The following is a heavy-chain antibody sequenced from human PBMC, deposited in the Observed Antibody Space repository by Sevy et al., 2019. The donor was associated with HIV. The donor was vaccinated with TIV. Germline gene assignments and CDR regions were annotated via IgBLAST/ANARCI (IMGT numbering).Heavy chain of an antibody. D-gene: IGHD1-26*01. CDR1: GFTFSDYA. CDR2: ISYDGRNNK. Sequence: GGSLRLSCAASGFTFSDYAIHWVRQAPGKGLEWGAVISYDGRNNKYNADSVKGRFTISRDNSKNTLYLQMNSLRAEDTAIYYCARDRGELLSSAFDYWGQGTLVTVSS. V-gene: IGHV3-30*04. CDR3: ARDRGELLSSAFDY. J-gene: IGHJ4*02.